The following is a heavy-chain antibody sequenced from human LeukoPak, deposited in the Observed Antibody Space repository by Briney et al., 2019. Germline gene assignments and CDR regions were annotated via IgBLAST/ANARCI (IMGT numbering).Heavy chain of an antibody. D-gene: IGHD3-10*01. Sequence: GASVKVSCKVSGYTLTELSMHWVRQAPGKGLKWMGGFDPEDGETIYAQKFQGRVTMTEDTSSDTGYMELSSLRSEDAAVYYCATDQRGAGLGFVYGSGSFNGLDVWGQGTTVTVSS. V-gene: IGHV1-24*01. CDR3: ATDQRGAGLGFVYGSGSFNGLDV. CDR1: GYTLTELS. J-gene: IGHJ6*02. CDR2: FDPEDGET.